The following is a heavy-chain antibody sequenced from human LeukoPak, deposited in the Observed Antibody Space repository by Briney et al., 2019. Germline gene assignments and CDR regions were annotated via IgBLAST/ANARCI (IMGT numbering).Heavy chain of an antibody. D-gene: IGHD3-3*01. CDR3: ARGNYDFWSAQVPYYYYYYGMDV. CDR1: GGTFSSYA. V-gene: IGHV1-69*13. Sequence: GASVKVSCKASGGTFSSYAISWVRQAPGQGLEWMGGIIPIFGTANYAQKFQGRVTITADESTSTAYMELSSLRSEDTAVYYCARGNYDFWSAQVPYYYYYYGMDVWGQGTTVTVSS. CDR2: IIPIFGTA. J-gene: IGHJ6*02.